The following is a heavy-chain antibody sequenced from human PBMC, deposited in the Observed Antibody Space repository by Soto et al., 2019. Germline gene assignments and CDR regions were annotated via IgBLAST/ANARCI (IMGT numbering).Heavy chain of an antibody. Sequence: QVHLQESGPRLVKPSQTLSLTCSVSGRSVTSGGYYWTWIRQYPGKGLEWIGYIYHIGSPSYNPSLVSRLTMSLDTSKTQFSLNLTSVTAADTAIYYCVRDRALDSSGHWFDSWGQGILVTVSS. CDR3: VRDRALDSSGHWFDS. CDR1: GRSVTSGGYY. V-gene: IGHV4-31*03. CDR2: IYHIGSP. J-gene: IGHJ5*01. D-gene: IGHD6-19*01.